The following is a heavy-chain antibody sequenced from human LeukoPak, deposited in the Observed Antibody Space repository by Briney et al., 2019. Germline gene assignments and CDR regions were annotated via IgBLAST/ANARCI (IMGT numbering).Heavy chain of an antibody. CDR3: ARQVGGSFDY. CDR2: INPNNSDT. Sequence: ASVKVSCKASGYTFTGYYMHWVRQAPGAGPEWMGWINPNNSDTIYAQKFQGRVTMTRDTPLSTGYMELSSLRSDDTAVYYCARQVGGSFDYWGQGTLVTVSS. J-gene: IGHJ4*02. D-gene: IGHD3-10*01. V-gene: IGHV1-2*02. CDR1: GYTFTGYY.